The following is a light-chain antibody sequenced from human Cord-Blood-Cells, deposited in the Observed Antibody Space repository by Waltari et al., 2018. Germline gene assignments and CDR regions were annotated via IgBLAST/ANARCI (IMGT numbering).Light chain of an antibody. J-gene: IGLJ2*01. CDR2: DGS. V-gene: IGLV2-23*01. CDR1: SSDVGSYNL. CDR3: CSYAGSSIL. Sequence: QSALTQPASVSGSPGQSITIPCTGTSSDVGSYNLVSWYQQHPGKAPKPMIYDGSKRPSGFSNRFSGSKSGNTASLTISGLQAEDEADYYCCSYAGSSILFGGGTKLTVL.